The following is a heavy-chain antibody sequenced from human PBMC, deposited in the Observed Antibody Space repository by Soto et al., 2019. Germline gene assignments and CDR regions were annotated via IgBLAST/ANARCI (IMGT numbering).Heavy chain of an antibody. D-gene: IGHD6-19*01. V-gene: IGHV3-30-3*01. J-gene: IGHJ6*02. CDR3: ARDGAVAGYYYYYGMDV. CDR1: GFTFSSYA. Sequence: GGSLGLSCAASGFTFSSYAMHWVRQDPGKGLEWVAVISYDGSNKYYADSVKGRFTISRDNSKNTLYLQMNSLRAEDTAVYYCARDGAVAGYYYYYGMDVWGQGTTVTVSS. CDR2: ISYDGSNK.